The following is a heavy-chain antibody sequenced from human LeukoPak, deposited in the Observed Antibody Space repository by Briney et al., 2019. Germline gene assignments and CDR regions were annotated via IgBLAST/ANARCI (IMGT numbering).Heavy chain of an antibody. CDR2: IYYSAST. J-gene: IGHJ3*02. V-gene: IGHV4-31*03. CDR1: GGSISSGGYY. D-gene: IGHD1-7*01. CDR3: ASNWNYEGGAFDI. Sequence: SETLSLTCTVSGGSISSGGYYWSWIRQHPGKGLEWIGYIYYSASTYYNPSLKSRVTISVDTSKNQFSLKLSSVTAADTAVYYCASNWNYEGGAFDIWGQGTMVTVSS.